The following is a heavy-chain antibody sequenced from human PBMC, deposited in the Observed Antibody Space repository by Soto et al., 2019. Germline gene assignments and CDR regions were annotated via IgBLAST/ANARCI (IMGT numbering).Heavy chain of an antibody. CDR3: ARVPDSSGWYYYYGMDV. J-gene: IGHJ6*02. Sequence: ASVKVSCKASGYTFTSYYMHWVRQAPGQGLEWMGIINPSGGSTSYAQKFQGRVTMTRDTSTSTVYMELSSLRSEDTAVYYCARVPDSSGWYYYYGMDVWGQGTTVTVSS. V-gene: IGHV1-46*01. CDR2: INPSGGST. CDR1: GYTFTSYY. D-gene: IGHD6-19*01.